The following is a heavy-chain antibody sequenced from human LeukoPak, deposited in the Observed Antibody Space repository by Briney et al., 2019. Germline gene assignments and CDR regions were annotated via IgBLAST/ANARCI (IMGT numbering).Heavy chain of an antibody. CDR3: ARARGWALKVATIKTRLYFDY. CDR2: INHSGST. CDR1: GGSFSGYY. D-gene: IGHD5-12*01. Sequence: SETLSLTCAVYGGSFSGYYWSWIRQPPGKGLEWIGEINHSGSTNYNPSLESRVTISVDTSKNQFSLKLSSVTAADTAVYYCARARGWALKVATIKTRLYFDYWGQGTLVTVSS. J-gene: IGHJ4*02. V-gene: IGHV4-34*01.